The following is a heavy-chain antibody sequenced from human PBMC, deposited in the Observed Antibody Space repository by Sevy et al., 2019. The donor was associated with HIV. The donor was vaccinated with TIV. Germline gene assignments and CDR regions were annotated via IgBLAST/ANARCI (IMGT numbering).Heavy chain of an antibody. Sequence: GGSLRLSCAASGFTFSSYGMHWVRQAPGKGLEWVAVIWYDGSNKYYADSVKGRFTISRDNSKNRLYLQMNSLRAEDTAVYYCARGVTIFGVAYDAFDIWGQGTMVTVSS. V-gene: IGHV3-33*01. D-gene: IGHD3-3*01. CDR3: ARGVTIFGVAYDAFDI. J-gene: IGHJ3*02. CDR1: GFTFSSYG. CDR2: IWYDGSNK.